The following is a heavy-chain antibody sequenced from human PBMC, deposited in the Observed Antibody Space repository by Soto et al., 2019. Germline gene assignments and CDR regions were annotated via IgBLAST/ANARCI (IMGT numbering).Heavy chain of an antibody. CDR2: IDWDDGE. CDR3: ARTRRGSSGYDFDF. CDR1: GFSLTSSGLG. J-gene: IGHJ4*02. V-gene: IGHV2-70*11. D-gene: IGHD5-12*01. Sequence: GSGPTLVNPTQTLTLTCTSSGFSLTSSGLGVSWLRQPPGRALEWLARIDWDDGEDYGTSLKTRLTISRDTSKNQVFLRLTNVAPVDTATYYCARTRRGSSGYDFDFWGQGALVTVSS.